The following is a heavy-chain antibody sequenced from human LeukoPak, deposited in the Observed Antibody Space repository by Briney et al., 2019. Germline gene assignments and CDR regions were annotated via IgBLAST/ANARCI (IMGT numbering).Heavy chain of an antibody. V-gene: IGHV1-69*04. CDR3: ARVDTAMVIDY. CDR2: IIPILGIA. Sequence: SVKVSCKASGGTFSSYAISWVRQAPGRGLEWMGRIIPILGIANYAQKFQGRVTITADKSTSTAYMELSSLRSEDTAVYYCARVDTAMVIDYWGQGTLVTVSS. CDR1: GGTFSSYA. J-gene: IGHJ4*02. D-gene: IGHD5-18*01.